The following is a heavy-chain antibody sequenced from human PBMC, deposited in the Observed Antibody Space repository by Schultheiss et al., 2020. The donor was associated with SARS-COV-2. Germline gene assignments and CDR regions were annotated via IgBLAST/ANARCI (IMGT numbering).Heavy chain of an antibody. CDR2: INHSGST. Sequence: SETLSLTCAVYGGSFSGYYWSWIRQPPGKGLEWIGEINHSGSTNYNPSLKSRVTISVDTSKNQFSLKLSSVTAADTAVYYCARVSRSVYEPSHGFDYWGQGTLVTVSS. CDR3: ARVSRSVYEPSHGFDY. V-gene: IGHV4-34*01. D-gene: IGHD2-8*01. J-gene: IGHJ4*02. CDR1: GGSFSGYY.